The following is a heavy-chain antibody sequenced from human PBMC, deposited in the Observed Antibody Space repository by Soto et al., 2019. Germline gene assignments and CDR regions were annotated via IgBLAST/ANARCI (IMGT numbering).Heavy chain of an antibody. J-gene: IGHJ3*02. D-gene: IGHD6-19*01. Sequence: EVQLLESGGGLVQPGGSLRLSCAASGFSFSSFALTWVRQAPGKGLEWVSAISGSGGHTYYADSVTDRFTISRDNSNNTLYLQMNSLRAEDTALYYCAKNNGWDGKSDAFDIWGQGTMVTVSS. CDR3: AKNNGWDGKSDAFDI. CDR1: GFSFSSFA. CDR2: ISGSGGHT. V-gene: IGHV3-23*01.